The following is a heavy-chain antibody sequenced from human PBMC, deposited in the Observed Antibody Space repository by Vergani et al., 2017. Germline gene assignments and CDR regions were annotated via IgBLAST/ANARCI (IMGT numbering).Heavy chain of an antibody. D-gene: IGHD1-1*01. CDR1: GFTFSSHA. CDR3: ATKSCGTPGCQIGYFRE. CDR2: IKNTGDST. J-gene: IGHJ1*01. Sequence: EVQLLQSEGAVVQPGGSLRLSCVASGFTFSSHAMSWVRQGHGQGLEWVSSIKNTGDSTHYADSVKGRFTISRDNSKSTLYLQMNSLRTEDTAVYYCATKSCGTPGCQIGYFREWGQGTLSPSPQ. V-gene: IGHV3-23*01.